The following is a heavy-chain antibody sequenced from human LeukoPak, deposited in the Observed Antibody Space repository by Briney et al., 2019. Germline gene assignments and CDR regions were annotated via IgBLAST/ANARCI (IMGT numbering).Heavy chain of an antibody. V-gene: IGHV3-11*04. CDR3: ARGDKVVGADCYYYMDV. Sequence: PGGSLRLSCAASGFTFSDYYMNWVRQAPGKGLEWVSYISDTGSTIYYADSVEGRFTISRDNAKNSLYLQMNSLRAEDTAVYYCARGDKVVGADCYYYMDVWGKGTTVTISS. D-gene: IGHD2-15*01. CDR1: GFTFSDYY. CDR2: ISDTGSTI. J-gene: IGHJ6*03.